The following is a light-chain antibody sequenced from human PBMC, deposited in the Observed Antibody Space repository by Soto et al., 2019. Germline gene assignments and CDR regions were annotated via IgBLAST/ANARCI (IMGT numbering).Light chain of an antibody. V-gene: IGKV2-28*01. CDR2: MGS. CDR3: MQGLQSPTT. Sequence: DIVMTQSPLSLPVTPGEPASISCRSSQSLLHSNGQNYLDWYLQKPGQSPQLLTYMGSNRASGVPDRFSGSGAGTDFPLKSSRVEAEDVGVYYCMQGLQSPTTFGGGTKVEIK. J-gene: IGKJ4*01. CDR1: QSLLHSNGQNY.